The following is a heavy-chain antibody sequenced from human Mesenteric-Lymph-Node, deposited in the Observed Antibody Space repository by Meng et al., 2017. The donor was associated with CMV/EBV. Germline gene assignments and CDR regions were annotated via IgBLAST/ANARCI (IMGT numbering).Heavy chain of an antibody. CDR1: GFTLSGSA. CDR2: IRSRAKNYAT. J-gene: IGHJ4*02. CDR3: TRQGPTATDDFDY. Sequence: GESLKISCAASGFTLSGSAFHWVRQASGKGLEWVAYIRSRAKNYATAYTASVTGRFTISRDDSKNTAYLQMNSLKVEDTAIYYCTRQGPTATDDFDYWGQGTVVTVSS. D-gene: IGHD2-2*01. V-gene: IGHV3-73*01.